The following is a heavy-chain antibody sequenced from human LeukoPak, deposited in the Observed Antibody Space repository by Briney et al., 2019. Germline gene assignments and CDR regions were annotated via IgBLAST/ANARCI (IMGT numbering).Heavy chain of an antibody. CDR1: GGSISSYY. J-gene: IGHJ6*03. Sequence: SETLSLTCNVSGGSISSYYWSWIRQPAGKGLEWIGRIHTSGSTNYNPSLKSRVTMSVDTSKNQFSLKLSSVTAADTAVYYCARENSSGWYRGYYYYMDVWGKGTTVTVSS. CDR3: ARENSSGWYRGYYYYMDV. CDR2: IHTSGST. D-gene: IGHD6-19*01. V-gene: IGHV4-4*07.